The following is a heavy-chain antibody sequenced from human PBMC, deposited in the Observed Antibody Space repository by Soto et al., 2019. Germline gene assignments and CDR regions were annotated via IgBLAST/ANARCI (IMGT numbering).Heavy chain of an antibody. CDR2: IIPIFGTA. J-gene: IGHJ4*02. CDR3: ARDIRITGTTGGFDY. V-gene: IGHV1-69*13. CDR1: VGTFSSYA. Sequence: SAKVSCKASVGTFSSYAISWVRQAPGQGLEWMGGIIPIFGTANYAQKFQGRVTITADESTSTAYMELSSLRSEDTAVYYCARDIRITGTTGGFDYWGQGTLVTVSS. D-gene: IGHD1-7*01.